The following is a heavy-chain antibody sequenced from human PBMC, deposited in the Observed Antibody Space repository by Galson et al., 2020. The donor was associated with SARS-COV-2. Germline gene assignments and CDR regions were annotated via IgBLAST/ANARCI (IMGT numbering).Heavy chain of an antibody. CDR1: GHSISSHY. CDR3: ARGSSGWYQFDY. CDR2: IHHIGNT. Sequence: SENLSLNCNATGHSISSHYWNWIRQPPGKGLAWIGYIHHIGNTHYNPSLKSRVTMSVDTSKNQFSLRLSSVTAADTAVYYCARGSSGWYQFDYWGQGTPVTVSS. V-gene: IGHV4-59*11. J-gene: IGHJ4*02. D-gene: IGHD6-19*01.